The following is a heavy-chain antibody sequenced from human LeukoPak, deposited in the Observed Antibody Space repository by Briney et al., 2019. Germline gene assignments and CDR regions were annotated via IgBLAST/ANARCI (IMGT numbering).Heavy chain of an antibody. CDR1: GYTFSGYY. CDR3: ARDGYGDPDPGHY. CDR2: INPNSGGT. J-gene: IGHJ4*02. V-gene: IGHV1-2*02. D-gene: IGHD4-17*01. Sequence: ASVKVSCKASGYTFSGYYMHWVRQAPGQGLEWMGWINPNSGGTNYAQKFQGRVTMTRDTSISTAYMELSRLRSDDTAVYYCARDGYGDPDPGHYWGQGTLVTVSS.